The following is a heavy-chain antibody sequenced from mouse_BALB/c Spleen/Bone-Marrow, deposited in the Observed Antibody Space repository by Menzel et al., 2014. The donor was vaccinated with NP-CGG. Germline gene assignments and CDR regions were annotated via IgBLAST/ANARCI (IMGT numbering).Heavy chain of an antibody. CDR2: ISSRGSYT. V-gene: IGHV5-9-1*01. D-gene: IGHD2-10*02. CDR1: GFTFSSYA. J-gene: IGHJ4*01. Sequence: EVKLVESGGGLVKPGGSLKLSCAASGFTFSSYAMSWVRQTPEKRLEWVATISSRGSYTYYPDSVKGRFTISRDNAKNTLYLQMSSLRSEDTAMYYCARRGYGNYVGYAMDYWGQGTPVTVSS. CDR3: ARRGYGNYVGYAMDY.